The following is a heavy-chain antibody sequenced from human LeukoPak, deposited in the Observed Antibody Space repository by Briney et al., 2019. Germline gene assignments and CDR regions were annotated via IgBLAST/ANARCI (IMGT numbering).Heavy chain of an antibody. V-gene: IGHV4-39*01. D-gene: IGHD6-19*01. CDR2: TYYIGET. CDR3: ATLRRIAVGAFDV. Sequence: SEALSLTCTVSGGSISTSNWYWVWIRQPPGTGLEWIGSTYYIGETFYNPSLKSRVTISVDTSRNQFSLMLGSVTAADTAVYYCATLRRIAVGAFDVWGQGTMVTVSS. J-gene: IGHJ3*01. CDR1: GGSISTSNWY.